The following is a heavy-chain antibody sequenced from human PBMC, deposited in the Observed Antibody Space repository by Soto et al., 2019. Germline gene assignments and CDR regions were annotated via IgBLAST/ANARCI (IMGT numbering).Heavy chain of an antibody. CDR2: IYYSGST. Sequence: PSQTLSLTCTVSCGSISSSSYYWGWIRQPPGKGLEWIGSIYYSGSTYYNPSLKSRVTISVDTSKNQFSLKLSSVTAADTAVYYCARHGIMITFGGVIVPYYFDYWGQGTLVTVSS. CDR1: CGSISSSSYY. J-gene: IGHJ4*02. D-gene: IGHD3-16*02. V-gene: IGHV4-39*01. CDR3: ARHGIMITFGGVIVPYYFDY.